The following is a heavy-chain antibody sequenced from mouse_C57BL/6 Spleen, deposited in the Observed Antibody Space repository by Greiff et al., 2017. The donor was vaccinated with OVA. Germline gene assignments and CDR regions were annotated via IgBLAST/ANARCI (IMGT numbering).Heavy chain of an antibody. CDR2: ISRGSSTI. J-gene: IGHJ2*01. CDR1: GFTFSDYG. Sequence: EVQLVESGGGLVKPGGSLKLSCAASGFTFSDYGMHWVRQAPEKGLEWVAYISRGSSTIYYADTVKGRFTISRDNAKNTLFLQMTSLRSDDTAMYYCARKAGDDWGQGTTLTVSS. V-gene: IGHV5-17*01. CDR3: ARKAGDD. D-gene: IGHD6-1*01.